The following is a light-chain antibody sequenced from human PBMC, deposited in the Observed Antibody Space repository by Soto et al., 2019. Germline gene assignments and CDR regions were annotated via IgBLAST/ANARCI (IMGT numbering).Light chain of an antibody. J-gene: IGLJ1*01. V-gene: IGLV2-14*01. CDR1: SSDVGGYNY. CDR3: SSYTSSSTLPGV. Sequence: QSVLTQPASVSGSPGQSITISCTGTSSDVGGYNYVSWYQQHPGKAPKLMIYDVSNRPSGVSNRFSGSKSGNTASLTISGLQAEDEADYYCSSYTSSSTLPGVFGTGTRSPS. CDR2: DVS.